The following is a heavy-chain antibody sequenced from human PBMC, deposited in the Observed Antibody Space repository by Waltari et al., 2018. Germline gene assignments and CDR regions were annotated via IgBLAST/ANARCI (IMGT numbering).Heavy chain of an antibody. V-gene: IGHV4-39*01. CDR2: SLFTGTT. CDR3: ARLQGDYCSGGSCEDF. D-gene: IGHD2-15*01. CDR1: GGAMGSTSYY. Sequence: QLQLQESGPGLVKPSETLSLTCDVSGGAMGSTSYYWAWIRQPPGKGLEWIGISLFTGTTYDNPSLKSRRTMSVDTWENQFSLKLASVTTADAAVYYCARLQGDYCSGGSCEDFWGQGTLVTVSS. J-gene: IGHJ4*02.